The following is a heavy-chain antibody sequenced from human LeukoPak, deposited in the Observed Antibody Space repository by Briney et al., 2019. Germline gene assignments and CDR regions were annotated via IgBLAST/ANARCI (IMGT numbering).Heavy chain of an antibody. CDR3: GRGGGGGGTNGLDY. J-gene: IGHJ4*02. D-gene: IGHD2-8*01. V-gene: IGHV3-33*01. Sequence: PGGSLRLSCAASGFTFSSYGMHWVRQAPGKGLEWVAVIWYDGSNKYYADSVKGRFTISRDNSKNTLYVQMNSLRAEDTAVYYCGRGGGGGGTNGLDYWGQGTLVTVSS. CDR1: GFTFSSYG. CDR2: IWYDGSNK.